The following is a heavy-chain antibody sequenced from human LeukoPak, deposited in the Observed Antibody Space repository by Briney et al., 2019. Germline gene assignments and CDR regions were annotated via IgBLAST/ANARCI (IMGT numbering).Heavy chain of an antibody. V-gene: IGHV4-39*07. CDR3: ARLIGANYYGSGSYSHDDAFDI. CDR1: GGSISSSSYY. D-gene: IGHD3-10*01. J-gene: IGHJ3*02. Sequence: PSETLSLTCTVSGGSISSSSYYWGWIRQPPGKGLEWIGSIYYSGSTYYNPSLKSRVTISVDTSKNQFSLKLSSVTAADTAVYYCARLIGANYYGSGSYSHDDAFDIWGQGTMVTVSS. CDR2: IYYSGST.